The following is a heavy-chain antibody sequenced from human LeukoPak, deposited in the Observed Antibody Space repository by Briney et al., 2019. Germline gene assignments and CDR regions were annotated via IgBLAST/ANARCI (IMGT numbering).Heavy chain of an antibody. J-gene: IGHJ4*02. CDR1: GYTFTSYG. CDR3: ARGSGFETGDY. D-gene: IGHD5-12*01. V-gene: IGHV1-18*01. Sequence: ASVKVSCKASGYTFTSYGISWVRQAPGQGLEWMGWISAYNGNTHYAQKLQDRVTMTTDTSTTTAYMELRSLRVEDTAIYYCARGSGFETGDYWGQGTLVTVSS. CDR2: ISAYNGNT.